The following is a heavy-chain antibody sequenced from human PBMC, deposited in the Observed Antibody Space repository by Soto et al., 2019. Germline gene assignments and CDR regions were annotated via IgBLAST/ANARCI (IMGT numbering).Heavy chain of an antibody. J-gene: IGHJ2*01. Sequence: QVQLVQSGAEAAKPGASVKVSCKASGYTFTSYGITWVRQAPGQGLERMGGTSAYNGATDYAQKLQGKVTMTTDTTTGTAYMELRRLSSDDTAGYYCARDITLGYNRRHGNFDLWGRGTLVTVSS. V-gene: IGHV1-18*01. CDR1: GYTFTSYG. CDR3: ARDITLGYNRRHGNFDL. CDR2: TSAYNGAT. D-gene: IGHD1-1*01.